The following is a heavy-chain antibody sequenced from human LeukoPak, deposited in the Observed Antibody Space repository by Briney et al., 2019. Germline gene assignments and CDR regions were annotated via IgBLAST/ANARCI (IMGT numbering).Heavy chain of an antibody. CDR3: TKGRSYHY. J-gene: IGHJ4*02. V-gene: IGHV3-7*01. CDR1: GFTFSDFW. CDR2: INQDGSEN. D-gene: IGHD3-16*02. Sequence: GGPLRLSCAASGFTFSDFWMGWVRQAPGKGLEWVANINQDGSENYYVDSVKGRFTISRDNAKNSLYLQMNSLRAEDTAVYYCTKGRSYHYWGQGTLVTVST.